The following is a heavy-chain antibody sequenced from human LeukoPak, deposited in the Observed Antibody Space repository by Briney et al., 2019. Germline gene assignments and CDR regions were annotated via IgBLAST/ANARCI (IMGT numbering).Heavy chain of an antibody. CDR3: AADNPYSSSSPTDY. J-gene: IGHJ4*02. V-gene: IGHV1-58*01. CDR2: IVVGSGNT. CDR1: GFTFTSSV. Sequence: ASVKVSCKASGFTFTSSVVQWVRQARGQRFEWIGWIVVGSGNTNYAQKFQERVTLTRDMSTSTAYMELSSLRSEDTAVYYCAADNPYSSSSPTDYWGQGTLVTVSS. D-gene: IGHD6-6*01.